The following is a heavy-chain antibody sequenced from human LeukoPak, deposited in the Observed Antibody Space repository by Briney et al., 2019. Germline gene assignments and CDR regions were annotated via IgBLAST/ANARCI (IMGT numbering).Heavy chain of an antibody. V-gene: IGHV1-69*13. J-gene: IGHJ4*02. CDR2: IIPIFGTA. D-gene: IGHD5-18*01. CDR3: ARDQTGRGYSYGYYAY. CDR1: GGTFSSYA. Sequence: SVKVSCKASGGTFSSYAISWVRQAPGQGLEWMGRIIPIFGTANYAQKFQGRVTITADESTSTAYMELSSLRSEDTAVYYCARDQTGRGYSYGYYAYWGQGTLVTVSS.